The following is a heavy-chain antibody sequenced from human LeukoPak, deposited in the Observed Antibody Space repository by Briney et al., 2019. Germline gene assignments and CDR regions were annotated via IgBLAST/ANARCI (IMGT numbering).Heavy chain of an antibody. V-gene: IGHV4-31*03. CDR2: IHCSGRT. J-gene: IGHJ4*02. CDR1: GVSMSSGGYY. D-gene: IGHD1-26*01. Sequence: SETLSLTCIVSGVSMSSGGYYWNWIRQHPGKGLEWIGYIHCSGRTDYNPSLKSRVTISLDKAKNQFSLRLRSVTAADTAVYYCARLAPVDQIWWDGIDYWGQGTQVTVSS. CDR3: ARLAPVDQIWWDGIDY.